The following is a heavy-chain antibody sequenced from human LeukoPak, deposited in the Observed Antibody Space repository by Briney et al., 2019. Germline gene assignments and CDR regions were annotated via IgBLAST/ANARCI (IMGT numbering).Heavy chain of an antibody. CDR3: AREWHPPTYGDYEDNWFDP. CDR1: VRLFNLYT. Sequence: KVCVRLFNLYTIIGVPGAPGQGLEWMGKIIPLLGIANYAQKLQGRVTSTADKSTSTAYMKLSSVRSEDTAVYYCAREWHPPTYGDYEDNWFDPWGQGTLVTVSS. J-gene: IGHJ5*02. CDR2: IIPLLGIA. V-gene: IGHV1-69*04. D-gene: IGHD4-17*01.